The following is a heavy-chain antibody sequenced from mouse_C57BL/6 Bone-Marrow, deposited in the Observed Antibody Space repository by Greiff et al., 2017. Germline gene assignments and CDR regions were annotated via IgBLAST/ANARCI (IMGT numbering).Heavy chain of an antibody. J-gene: IGHJ3*01. CDR3: ARYEYYGRSYTWFAY. D-gene: IGHD1-1*01. CDR2: IDPNSGGT. CDR1: GYTFTSYW. V-gene: IGHV1-72*01. Sequence: QVQLQQPGAELVKPGASVKLSCKASGYTFTSYWMRWVKQRPGRGLEWIGRIDPNSGGTKYNEKFKSKDTLTVDKPSSTAYMQLSSLTSEDAAVYYCARYEYYGRSYTWFAYWGQGTLVTVSA.